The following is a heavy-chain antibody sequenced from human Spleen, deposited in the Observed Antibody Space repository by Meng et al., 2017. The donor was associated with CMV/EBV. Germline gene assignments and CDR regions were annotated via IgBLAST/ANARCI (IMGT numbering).Heavy chain of an antibody. CDR2: IYSGGSST. Sequence: GESLKISRAASGFTFSSYAMSWVRQAPGKGLEWVSLIYSGGSSTYYADSVKGRFTISRDNSKNTLNLQMNSLRAEDTAVYYCAKVSINYDWFDPWGQGTLVTVSS. J-gene: IGHJ5*02. V-gene: IGHV3-23*03. CDR1: GFTFSSYA. D-gene: IGHD4-11*01. CDR3: AKVSINYDWFDP.